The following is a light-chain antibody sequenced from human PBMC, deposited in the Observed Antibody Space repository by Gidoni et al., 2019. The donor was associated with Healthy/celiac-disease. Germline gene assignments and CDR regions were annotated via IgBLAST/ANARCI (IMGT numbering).Light chain of an antibody. Sequence: QSALTQPASVSGSPGQSITISCTGTSSDVGGYNYVSWYQQHPGKAPKLMIYEVSNRPSGVSNRFSVSKSGNTAALTISGLQAEDEADYYCSSYTSSSTSFGGGTKLTVL. V-gene: IGLV2-14*01. J-gene: IGLJ3*02. CDR2: EVS. CDR1: SSDVGGYNY. CDR3: SSYTSSSTS.